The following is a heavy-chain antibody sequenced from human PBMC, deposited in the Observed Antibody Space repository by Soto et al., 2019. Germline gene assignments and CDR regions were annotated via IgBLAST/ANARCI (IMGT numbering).Heavy chain of an antibody. J-gene: IGHJ4*02. V-gene: IGHV1-8*01. D-gene: IGHD3-3*01. Sequence: QVQLVQSGAEVKKPGASVKVSCKASGYTFTSYDINWVRQATGQGLEWMGWMNPNSGNTGYAQKFQGRVTMTRNTSISTAYMELSSLRSEDTAVYYCARMGRTTIFGVVIEDDYWGQGTLVTVSS. CDR1: GYTFTSYD. CDR3: ARMGRTTIFGVVIEDDY. CDR2: MNPNSGNT.